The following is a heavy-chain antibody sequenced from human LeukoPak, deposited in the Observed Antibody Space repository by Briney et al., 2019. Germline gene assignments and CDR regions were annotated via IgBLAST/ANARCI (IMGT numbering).Heavy chain of an antibody. CDR1: GVTFSSYG. CDR2: VWYYGSKK. Sequence: GGSLRLSCAASGVTFSSYGMHWVRQAPGKWRGWLAVVWYYGSKKYYAAYVQCRFTISRDNHKTKLNLRMNSLTVEDSAVYYCARDELNSYYYDSSGYWAFWGQGTLLTVSS. J-gene: IGHJ4*02. V-gene: IGHV3-33*01. D-gene: IGHD3-22*01. CDR3: ARDELNSYYYDSSGYWAF.